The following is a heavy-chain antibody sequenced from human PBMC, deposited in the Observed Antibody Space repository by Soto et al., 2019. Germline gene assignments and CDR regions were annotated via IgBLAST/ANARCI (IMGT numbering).Heavy chain of an antibody. Sequence: HVQLVQSGAEVKKPGASVKVSCKASGYTFTSYGISWVRQAPGQGHEWMGWISAYNGNTNYAQKLQGRVTMTTDTYASTAYMEVRILRSDDTAVYYCARDGGYYYDSSVYLNWGQGTLVTVSS. CDR3: ARDGGYYYDSSVYLN. CDR2: ISAYNGNT. CDR1: GYTFTSYG. J-gene: IGHJ4*02. D-gene: IGHD3-22*01. V-gene: IGHV1-18*01.